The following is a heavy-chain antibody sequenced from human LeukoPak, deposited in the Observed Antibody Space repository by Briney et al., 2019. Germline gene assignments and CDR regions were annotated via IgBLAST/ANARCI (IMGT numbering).Heavy chain of an antibody. CDR3: ARDREVVAFDI. D-gene: IGHD2-15*01. CDR1: GFTFSNHW. Sequence: GGSLRLSCAASGFTFSNHWMIWVRQAPGKELEWVGNIKQDGSEKRYADSVRGRFSISRDNAQTSLYLQMNSLRAEDTAVYYCARDREVVAFDIWGQGTMVTVSS. V-gene: IGHV3-7*05. CDR2: IKQDGSEK. J-gene: IGHJ3*02.